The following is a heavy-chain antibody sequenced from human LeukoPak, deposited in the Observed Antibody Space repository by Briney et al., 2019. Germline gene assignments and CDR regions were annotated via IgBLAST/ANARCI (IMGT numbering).Heavy chain of an antibody. CDR1: GGSISGNSYY. J-gene: IGHJ4*02. CDR2: MYYSGST. CDR3: ARHNGGYDYRLDY. Sequence: PSETLSLTCTVSGGSISGNSYYWGWNRQPPGKGLEWIGSMYYSGSTSYNPSLKSRVTISVDTSKNHFSLKVSSVTAADTAVYYCARHNGGYDYRLDYWGQGTLVTVSS. V-gene: IGHV4-39*01. D-gene: IGHD5-12*01.